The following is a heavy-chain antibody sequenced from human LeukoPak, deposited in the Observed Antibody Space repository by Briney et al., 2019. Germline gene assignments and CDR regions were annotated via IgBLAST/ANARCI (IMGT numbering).Heavy chain of an antibody. CDR1: GFTFSSYE. J-gene: IGHJ4*02. Sequence: PGGSLRLSCAPSGFTFSSYEMSWVRQAPGKGLEWVSYISSSGGTVKYADSVKGRFTISRDNAKNSLYLQMNSLRAEGTAVYYCAGDLPHWGQGTLVTVSS. CDR3: AGDLPH. V-gene: IGHV3-48*03. CDR2: ISSSGGTV.